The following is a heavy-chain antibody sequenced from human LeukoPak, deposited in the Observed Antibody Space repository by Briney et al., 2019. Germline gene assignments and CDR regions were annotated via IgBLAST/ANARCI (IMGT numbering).Heavy chain of an antibody. CDR3: ARGGDYGDYYYFDH. D-gene: IGHD4-17*01. CDR1: GFTFENAW. V-gene: IGHV3-21*01. Sequence: KPGGSLRLSCAASGFTFENAWMNWVRQAPGKGLEWVSSIRSSSSYIYYADSVKGRFTISRDNAKNSLYLQMNSLRAEDTAVYYCARGGDYGDYYYFDHWGQGTQVTVSS. CDR2: IRSSSSYI. J-gene: IGHJ4*02.